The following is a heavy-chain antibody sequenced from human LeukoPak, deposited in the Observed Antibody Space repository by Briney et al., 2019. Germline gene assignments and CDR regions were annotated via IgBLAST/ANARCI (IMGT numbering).Heavy chain of an antibody. CDR2: INSDGSST. Sequence: GGSLRLSCAASGFTFSSYWMHWVRQVPGKGLVWVSRINSDGSSTDYADSVKGRFTISRHNSKNTVYLQMNNLRAEDTAMYYCARVDTTLSYKLDYWGQGTLVTVSS. V-gene: IGHV3-74*01. CDR1: GFTFSSYW. J-gene: IGHJ4*02. D-gene: IGHD1-1*01. CDR3: ARVDTTLSYKLDY.